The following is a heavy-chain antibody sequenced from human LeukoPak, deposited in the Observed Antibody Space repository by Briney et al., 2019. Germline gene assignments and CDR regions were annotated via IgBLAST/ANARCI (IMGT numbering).Heavy chain of an antibody. CDR1: GFTFSSYA. J-gene: IGHJ4*02. CDR2: ISGSGGST. D-gene: IGHD5-18*01. CDR3: AKDQTLVSYGPDY. V-gene: IGHV3-23*01. Sequence: GGSLRLSCAASGFTFSSYAMSWVRQAPGKGLEWVSVISGSGGSTYYADSVKGRFTISRDNSKNTLYLQMNSLRAEDTAVYYCAKDQTLVSYGPDYWGQGTLVTVSS.